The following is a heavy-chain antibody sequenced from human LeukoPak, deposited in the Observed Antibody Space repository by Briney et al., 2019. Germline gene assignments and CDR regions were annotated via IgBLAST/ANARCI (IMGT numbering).Heavy chain of an antibody. V-gene: IGHV3-23*01. Sequence: GGSLRLSCAASGFTFSSYAMSWVRQAPGKGLEWVSAISGSGGSTYYADSVKGRFTISRDNSKNTLYLQMNSLRAEDTAVYYCAKISPTGYYYDSSGPFDYWAREPWSPSPQ. D-gene: IGHD3-22*01. J-gene: IGHJ4*02. CDR3: AKISPTGYYYDSSGPFDY. CDR2: ISGSGGST. CDR1: GFTFSSYA.